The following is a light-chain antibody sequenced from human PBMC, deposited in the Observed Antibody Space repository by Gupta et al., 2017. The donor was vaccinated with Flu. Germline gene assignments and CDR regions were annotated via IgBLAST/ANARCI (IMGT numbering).Light chain of an antibody. Sequence: SYELTQPPSVSVSPGQTATITCSGDKLGDIYVSWYQQKPGQSPVLVIYQDAQRPSGIPERVSGSNSGNTATMTISGTQAMDEDYYYCQAWVSSTCGFGGGTKLTVL. J-gene: IGLJ2*01. V-gene: IGLV3-1*01. CDR2: QDA. CDR1: KLGDIY. CDR3: QAWVSSTCG.